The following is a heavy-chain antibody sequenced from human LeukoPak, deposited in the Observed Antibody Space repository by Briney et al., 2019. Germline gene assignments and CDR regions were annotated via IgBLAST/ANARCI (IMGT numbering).Heavy chain of an antibody. V-gene: IGHV4-30-2*01. CDR1: GGSISSGGYS. CDR2: IYHSGST. J-gene: IGHJ4*02. D-gene: IGHD4-11*01. CDR3: ARASSDYPFDY. Sequence: PSQTLSLTCAVSGGSISSGGYSWRWIRQPPGKGLEWIGYIYHSGSTYYNPSLKSRVTISVDRSKNQFSLKLSSVTAADTAVYYCARASSDYPFDYWGQGTLVTVSS.